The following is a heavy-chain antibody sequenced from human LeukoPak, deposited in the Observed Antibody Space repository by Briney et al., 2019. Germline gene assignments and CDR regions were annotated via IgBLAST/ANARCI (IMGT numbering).Heavy chain of an antibody. CDR3: AAVSGHYTLLDA. J-gene: IGHJ5*02. CDR1: GYTLNDIS. D-gene: IGHD4-11*01. Sequence: GASVKVSRKISGYTLNDISVHWVRQPPGKGLEWMGGVDPDDGQRVYAQRFQGRVTMTEDTSTNTAYMELSRLRSEDTAVYFCAAVSGHYTLLDAWGQGALVTVST. CDR2: VDPDDGQR. V-gene: IGHV1-24*01.